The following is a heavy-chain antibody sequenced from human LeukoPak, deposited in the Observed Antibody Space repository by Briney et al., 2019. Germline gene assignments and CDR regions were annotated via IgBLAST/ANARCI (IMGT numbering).Heavy chain of an antibody. D-gene: IGHD2-21*02. J-gene: IGHJ4*02. CDR1: GYTFTSYG. CDR3: ASTMHCGGDCPFEY. CDR2: ISAYNGNT. Sequence: ASVKVSCKASGYTFTSYGISWVRQAPGQGLEWMGWISAYNGNTNYAQKLQGRVTMTTDTSTSTAYMELRSLRSDDTAVYYCASTMHCGGDCPFEYWGQGTLVTVSS. V-gene: IGHV1-18*01.